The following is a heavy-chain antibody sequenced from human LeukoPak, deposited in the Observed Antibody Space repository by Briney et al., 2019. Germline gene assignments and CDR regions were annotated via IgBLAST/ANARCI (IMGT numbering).Heavy chain of an antibody. CDR2: INNDGSST. D-gene: IGHD3-16*02. V-gene: IGHV3-74*01. CDR1: GFTFSSYW. J-gene: IGHJ4*02. CDR3: ARWGVWGSYRPIDY. Sequence: GGSLRLSCAASGFTFSSYWMHWVRQAPGKGLVWVSRINNDGSSTSYADSVKGRFTISRDDAKNTLYLQMNSLRAEDTAVYYCARWGVWGSYRPIDYWGQGSLVTVSS.